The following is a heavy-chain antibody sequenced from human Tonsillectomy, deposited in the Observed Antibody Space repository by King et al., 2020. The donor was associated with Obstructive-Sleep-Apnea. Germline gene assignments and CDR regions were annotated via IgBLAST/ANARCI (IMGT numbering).Heavy chain of an antibody. CDR1: GYTFTSYD. CDR2: MNPSSGNT. D-gene: IGHD5-18*01. J-gene: IGHJ4*02. V-gene: IGHV1-8*01. CDR3: ARRPGYSCGF. Sequence: VQLVQSGAEVKKPGASVTVSCKASGYTFTSYDIIWVRQGTGQGLEWMGWMNPSSGNTGYAQKFQGRVTMTRNTSISTAYMEVSSLRSDDTAVYFCARRPGYSCGFWGQGTLVTVSS.